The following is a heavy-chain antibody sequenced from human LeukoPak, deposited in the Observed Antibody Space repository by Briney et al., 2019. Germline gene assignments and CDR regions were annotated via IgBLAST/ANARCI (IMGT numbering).Heavy chain of an antibody. V-gene: IGHV1-69*13. CDR2: IIPIFGTA. J-gene: IGHJ3*02. D-gene: IGHD2-2*01. Sequence: ASVKVSCKASGGTFSSYAISWVRQAPGQGLEWMGGIIPIFGTANYAQKFQGRVTITADESTGTAYMELSSLRSEDTAVYYCARAEVVPAAIVGHDAFDIWGQGTMVTVSS. CDR1: GGTFSSYA. CDR3: ARAEVVPAAIVGHDAFDI.